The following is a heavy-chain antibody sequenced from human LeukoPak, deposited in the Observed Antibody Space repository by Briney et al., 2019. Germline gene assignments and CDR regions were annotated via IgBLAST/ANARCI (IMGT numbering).Heavy chain of an antibody. CDR3: IFAPWDYYDSSGSLFDY. J-gene: IGHJ4*02. D-gene: IGHD3-22*01. Sequence: GASVKVSCKPFGGTFSSYVISWVGQAPGQGLEWLGRIIPILGIANYAQKFQGRVTITADKSTSTAYMELSSLRSEDTAVYYCIFAPWDYYDSSGSLFDYWGQGTLVTVSS. CDR2: IIPILGIA. V-gene: IGHV1-69*04. CDR1: GGTFSSYV.